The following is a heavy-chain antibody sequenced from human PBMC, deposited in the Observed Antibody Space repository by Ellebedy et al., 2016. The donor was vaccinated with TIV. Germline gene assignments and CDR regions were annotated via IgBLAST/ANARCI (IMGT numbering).Heavy chain of an antibody. J-gene: IGHJ4*02. Sequence: GESLKISXAASGFTFSSYSMNWVRQAPGKGLEWVSYISSSSSTIYYADSVKGRFTISRDNAKNSLYLQMNSLRDEDTAVYYCARDNSEWELSGYFDYWGQGTLVTVSS. CDR3: ARDNSEWELSGYFDY. D-gene: IGHD1-26*01. V-gene: IGHV3-48*02. CDR1: GFTFSSYS. CDR2: ISSSSSTI.